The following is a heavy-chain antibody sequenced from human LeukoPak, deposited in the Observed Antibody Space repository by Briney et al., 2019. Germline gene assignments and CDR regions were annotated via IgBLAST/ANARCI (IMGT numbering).Heavy chain of an antibody. CDR1: GFTFDDYA. CDR3: AKDASQWLVTYYFDY. Sequence: PGRSLRLSCAASGFTFDDYAMHWVRQAPGKGLEWVSGISWNSGSIGYADSVKGRFTISRDNAKNSLYLQMSSLRAEDTALYYCAKDASQWLVTYYFDYWGQGTLVTVSS. V-gene: IGHV3-9*01. CDR2: ISWNSGSI. D-gene: IGHD6-19*01. J-gene: IGHJ4*02.